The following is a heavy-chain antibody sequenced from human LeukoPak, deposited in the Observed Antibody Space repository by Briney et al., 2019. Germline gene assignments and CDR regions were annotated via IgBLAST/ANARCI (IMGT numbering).Heavy chain of an antibody. J-gene: IGHJ4*02. CDR1: NGSISSYY. V-gene: IGHV4-59*01. CDR3: ARDRTGDGYNTE. D-gene: IGHD5-24*01. CDR2: IYYTGST. Sequence: SETLSLTCTVSNGSISSYYWSWIRQPPGKGLEWIGYIYYTGSTNYNPSLKSRFTISVDTSKNQFSLKLTSVTAADTAVYYCARDRTGDGYNTEWGQGTLVTVSS.